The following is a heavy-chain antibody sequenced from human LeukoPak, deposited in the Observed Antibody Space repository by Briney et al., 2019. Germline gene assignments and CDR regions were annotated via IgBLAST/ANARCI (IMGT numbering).Heavy chain of an antibody. J-gene: IGHJ3*02. D-gene: IGHD6-13*01. CDR2: INPNSGGT. V-gene: IGHV1-2*02. Sequence: RXAPGQGLXXXXXINPNSGGTNYAQKFQGRVTMTRDTSISTAYMELSRLRSDDTAVYYCAMYHGHSSSWYRDAFDIWGQGTMVTVSS. CDR3: AMYHGHSSSWYRDAFDI.